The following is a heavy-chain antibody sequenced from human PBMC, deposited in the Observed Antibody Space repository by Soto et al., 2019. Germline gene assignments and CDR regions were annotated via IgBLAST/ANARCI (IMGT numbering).Heavy chain of an antibody. CDR2: IHPDGGHT. Sequence: QVQLVQSGAEVKKPGASVKVSCKASGYTFTNYYVQWVRQAPGQGLEWLGVIHPDGGHTTYSQKCHDRGTMTRDTFTSTVYMELSSLRSEDTAVYYCARGDNDYWGQGTLVTVSS. V-gene: IGHV1-46*01. CDR3: ARGDNDY. J-gene: IGHJ4*02. CDR1: GYTFTNYY.